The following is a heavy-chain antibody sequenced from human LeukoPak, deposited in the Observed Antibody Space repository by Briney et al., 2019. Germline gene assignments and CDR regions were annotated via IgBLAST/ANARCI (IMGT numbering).Heavy chain of an antibody. Sequence: GRSLRLSCAASGFTFDDYAMHWVRQAPGMGLEWVSGISWNSGSIGYADSVKGRFTISRDNAKNSLYLQMNSLRAEDTALYYCAKDILRFLEWLLKRVAASYYYYGMDVWGQGTTVTVSS. J-gene: IGHJ6*02. V-gene: IGHV3-9*01. D-gene: IGHD3-3*01. CDR1: GFTFDDYA. CDR2: ISWNSGSI. CDR3: AKDILRFLEWLLKRVAASYYYYGMDV.